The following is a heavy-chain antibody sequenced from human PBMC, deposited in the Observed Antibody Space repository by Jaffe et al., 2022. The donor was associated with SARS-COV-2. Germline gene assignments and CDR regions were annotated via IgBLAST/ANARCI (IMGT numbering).Heavy chain of an antibody. V-gene: IGHV3-15*01. CDR2: IKSKSDGGTT. Sequence: EVQLVESGGGLVKPGGSLRLSCAASGFTFDKAWMNWVRQAPGKGLEWVGRIKSKSDGGTTDYAAPVKDRFTISRDDLQNTVFLQMNSLKIEDTAVYYCNTDLGSRGWYGIWGQGTLVTVSS. D-gene: IGHD6-19*01. J-gene: IGHJ4*02. CDR3: NTDLGSRGWYGI. CDR1: GFTFDKAW.